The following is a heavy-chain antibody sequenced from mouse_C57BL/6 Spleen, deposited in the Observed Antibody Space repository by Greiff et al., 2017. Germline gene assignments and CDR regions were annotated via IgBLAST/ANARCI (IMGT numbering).Heavy chain of an antibody. CDR1: GYTFTSYT. CDR2: INPSSGYT. J-gene: IGHJ4*01. V-gene: IGHV1-4*01. CDR3: AISYYYGSSLYAMDY. Sequence: VQLQQSGAELARPGASVKMSCKASGYTFTSYTMHWVKQRPGQGLEWIGYINPSSGYTKYNQKFKDKATLTADKSSSTAYMQLSSLTSEDSAVXYCAISYYYGSSLYAMDYWGQGTSVTVSS. D-gene: IGHD1-1*01.